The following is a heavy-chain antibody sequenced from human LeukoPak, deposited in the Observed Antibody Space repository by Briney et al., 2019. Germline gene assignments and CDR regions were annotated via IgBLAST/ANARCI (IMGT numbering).Heavy chain of an antibody. D-gene: IGHD3-10*01. CDR2: IYYSGST. CDR1: GGSISSSSYY. CDR3: ASRSAITSGGYFDV. J-gene: IGHJ2*01. V-gene: IGHV4-39*07. Sequence: PSETLPLTCTVSGGSISSSSYYWGWIRQPPGKGLEWIGSIYYSGSTFYNPSLKSRVIVSADTSENQFFLKLSSVTAADTAVYFCASRSAITSGGYFDVWGRGTLVTVSS.